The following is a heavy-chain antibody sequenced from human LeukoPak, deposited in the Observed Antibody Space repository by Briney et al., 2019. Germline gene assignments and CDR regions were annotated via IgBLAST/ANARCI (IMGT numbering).Heavy chain of an antibody. D-gene: IGHD6-13*01. CDR3: ARGAYKSAAGFDP. Sequence: GRSLRLSCAASGSTFSGYGMHWVRQAPGKGLEWVAIVWYDGNNKYYADSVKGRFTISRDNSKNTVYLQMSSLRAEDTAVYYCARGAYKSAAGFDPWGQGTLVTVSS. J-gene: IGHJ5*02. CDR2: VWYDGNNK. V-gene: IGHV3-33*01. CDR1: GSTFSGYG.